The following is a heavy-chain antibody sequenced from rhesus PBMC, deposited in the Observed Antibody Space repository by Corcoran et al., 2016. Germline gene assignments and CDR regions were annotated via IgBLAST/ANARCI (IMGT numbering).Heavy chain of an antibody. CDR1: GFTFSNYW. J-gene: IGHJ4*01. D-gene: IGHD1-44*01. CDR2: FGNGVGST. CDR3: ARTSGGCPDY. Sequence: EVQLVESGGDLAKPGGSLRLSCAASGFTFSNYWMHWVRQASGKGLELNEGFGNGVGSTYYPESMKGRFTISRENAKNTLYLQMNSLRAEDTAVYYCARTSGGCPDYWGQGVLVTVSS. V-gene: IGHV3-28*02.